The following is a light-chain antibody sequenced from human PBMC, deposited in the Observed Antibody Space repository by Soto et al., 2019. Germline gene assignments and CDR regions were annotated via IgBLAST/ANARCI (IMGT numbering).Light chain of an antibody. Sequence: QSALTQPASVSGSPGQSITISCSSSDVGSYNVVSWYQQHPGKAPKLMIYEGSKRPSGVSNRFSGSKSGNTASLTISGLQAEDEADYYCCSYASSIYVFGTGTKLTVL. J-gene: IGLJ1*01. CDR1: SSDVGSYNV. CDR2: EGS. CDR3: CSYASSIYV. V-gene: IGLV2-23*01.